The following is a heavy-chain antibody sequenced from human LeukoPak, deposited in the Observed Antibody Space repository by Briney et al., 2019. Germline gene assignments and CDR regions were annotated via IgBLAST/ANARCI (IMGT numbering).Heavy chain of an antibody. V-gene: IGHV5-51*01. CDR2: IYPGDSDT. Sequence: GESLKISRKGSGYSFTSYWIGWVRQMPGKGLELMGIIYPGDSDTRYSPSFQGQVTISADKSISTAYLQWNSLKASDTAMYYCARRGMATNGWFDPWGQGTLVTVSS. D-gene: IGHD5-24*01. CDR1: GYSFTSYW. J-gene: IGHJ5*02. CDR3: ARRGMATNGWFDP.